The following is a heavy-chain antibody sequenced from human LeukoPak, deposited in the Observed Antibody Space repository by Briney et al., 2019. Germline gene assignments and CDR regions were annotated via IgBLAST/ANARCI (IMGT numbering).Heavy chain of an antibody. CDR3: ARDILGYCSSTSCPNWFDP. CDR2: IYYSGST. V-gene: IGHV4-59*01. Sequence: SETLSLTCTVSGGSISSYYWSWIRQPPGKGLEWIGYIYYSGSTNYNPSLKSRVTISVDTSKNQFSLKLSSVTAAATAVYYCARDILGYCSSTSCPNWFDPWGQGTLVTVSS. D-gene: IGHD2-2*01. J-gene: IGHJ5*02. CDR1: GGSISSYY.